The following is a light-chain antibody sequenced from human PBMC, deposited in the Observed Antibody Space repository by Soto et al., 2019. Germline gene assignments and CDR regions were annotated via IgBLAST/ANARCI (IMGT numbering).Light chain of an antibody. J-gene: IGKJ1*01. CDR2: DAS. Sequence: EIVLTQSPATLSLSPGERATLSFRASQSISSSLAWYQQKPGQAPRLLIYDASSRSTGFPARFSGSGSGSDFTLAIGSLEPEDFAVDYCQQRSEWPRTFGQGTKVEIK. CDR1: QSISSS. V-gene: IGKV3-11*01. CDR3: QQRSEWPRT.